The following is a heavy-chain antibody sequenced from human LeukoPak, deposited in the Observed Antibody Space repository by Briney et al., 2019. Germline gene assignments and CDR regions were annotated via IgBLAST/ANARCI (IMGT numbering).Heavy chain of an antibody. CDR2: ISYDGSNK. J-gene: IGHJ4*02. Sequence: GGSLRLSCAASGFTFSSYAMDWVRQAPGKGLGWVAVISYDGSNKYYADSVKGRFTISRDNSKNTLYLQMNSLRAEDTAVYYCASAYRYSGYEIFDYWGQGTLVTVSS. CDR1: GFTFSSYA. V-gene: IGHV3-30*01. CDR3: ASAYRYSGYEIFDY. D-gene: IGHD5-12*01.